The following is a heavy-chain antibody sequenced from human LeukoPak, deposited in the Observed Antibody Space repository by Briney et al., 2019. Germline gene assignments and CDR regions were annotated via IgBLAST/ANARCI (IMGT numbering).Heavy chain of an antibody. V-gene: IGHV1-69*05. J-gene: IGHJ4*02. CDR3: ARLGRYSSSWAFDY. CDR1: RGTFSSYA. CDR2: IIPIFGTA. Sequence: SVKVSCKASRGTFSSYAISWVRQAPGQGLEWMGGIIPIFGTANYAQKFQGRVTITTDESTSTTYMELSSLRSEDTAVYYCARLGRYSSSWAFDYWGQGTLVTVSS. D-gene: IGHD6-13*01.